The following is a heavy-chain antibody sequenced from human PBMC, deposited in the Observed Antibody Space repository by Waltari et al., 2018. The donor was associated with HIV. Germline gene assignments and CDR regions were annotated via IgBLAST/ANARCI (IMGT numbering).Heavy chain of an antibody. CDR3: ASYYDSSGYYYYFDY. Sequence: QLQLQESGSGLVKPSQTLSLTCAVSGGSISSGGYSWSWIRQPPGKGLEWIGYIHHSGSTYYNPAHKSRVTISVDRSKNQFSLKLSSVTAADTAVYYCASYYDSSGYYYYFDYWGQGTLVTVSS. D-gene: IGHD3-22*01. J-gene: IGHJ4*02. CDR2: IHHSGST. V-gene: IGHV4-30-2*01. CDR1: GGSISSGGYS.